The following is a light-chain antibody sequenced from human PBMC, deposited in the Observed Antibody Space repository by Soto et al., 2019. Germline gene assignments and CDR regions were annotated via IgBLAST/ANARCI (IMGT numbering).Light chain of an antibody. CDR2: GAS. Sequence: DIVLTQSPGTLSLSPGERATLSCRASQSVSSSYLAWYQQKPGQAPRLLIYGASSRATGIPDRFSGSGSGTDFTLTISRLEPEDFAVFYCQQYGSSEIIFGQGTKVDIK. V-gene: IGKV3-20*01. J-gene: IGKJ1*01. CDR3: QQYGSSEII. CDR1: QSVSSSY.